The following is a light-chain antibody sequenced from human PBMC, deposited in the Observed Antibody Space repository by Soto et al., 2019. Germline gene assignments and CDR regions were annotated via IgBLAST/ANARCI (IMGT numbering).Light chain of an antibody. CDR2: KAS. V-gene: IGKV1-5*03. J-gene: IGKJ1*01. Sequence: DIQMTQSPSTLSGSVGDRVTITCRASQTISSWLAWYQQKPGKAPKLLIYKASTLKSGVPSRFSGSGSGTEFTLTISSLHPDDFATYYCQHYNSYSEGFGQGTKVDIK. CDR3: QHYNSYSEG. CDR1: QTISSW.